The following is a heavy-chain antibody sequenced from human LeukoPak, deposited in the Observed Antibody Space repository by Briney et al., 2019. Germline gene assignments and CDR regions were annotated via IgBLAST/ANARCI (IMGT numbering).Heavy chain of an antibody. Sequence: PSETLSLTCTVSGVSINTYFWSWIRQSPGKGLEWIGYVYHNGITNYNPSLKSRVSTSLDTSKSQFSLRLNSVSAAGTAVYYCASQLGGTTFHWGQGILVTASS. D-gene: IGHD1/OR15-1a*01. J-gene: IGHJ4*02. CDR2: VYHNGIT. V-gene: IGHV4-59*01. CDR1: GVSINTYF. CDR3: ASQLGGTTFH.